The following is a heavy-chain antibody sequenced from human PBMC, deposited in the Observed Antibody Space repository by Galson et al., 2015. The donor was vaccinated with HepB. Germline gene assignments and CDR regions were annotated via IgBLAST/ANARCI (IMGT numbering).Heavy chain of an antibody. CDR1: GFTFGSYA. J-gene: IGHJ4*02. Sequence: SLRLSCAASGFTFGSYAMSWVRQAPGKGLECVSTISASSGSTNYADSVKGRFTIYRDNSKNTLYLKMDSLRAEATAVYYCVKDPKYYYDRSGYFDVPPPVQRSWGQGTLVTVSS. CDR2: ISASSGST. V-gene: IGHV3-23*01. D-gene: IGHD3-22*01. CDR3: VKDPKYYYDRSGYFDVPPPVQRS.